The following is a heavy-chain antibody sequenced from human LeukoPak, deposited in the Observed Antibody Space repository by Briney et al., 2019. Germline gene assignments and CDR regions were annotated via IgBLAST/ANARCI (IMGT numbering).Heavy chain of an antibody. Sequence: GGSLRLSCAASGFTFSSYGMSWVRQAPGKGLEWVSAISGSGGSTYYADSVKGRFTISRDNSKNTLYLQMNSLRAEDTAVYYCAKGSSTSGHGGLGYWGQGTLVTVSS. V-gene: IGHV3-23*01. CDR1: GFTFSSYG. J-gene: IGHJ4*02. D-gene: IGHD2-2*01. CDR2: ISGSGGST. CDR3: AKGSSTSGHGGLGY.